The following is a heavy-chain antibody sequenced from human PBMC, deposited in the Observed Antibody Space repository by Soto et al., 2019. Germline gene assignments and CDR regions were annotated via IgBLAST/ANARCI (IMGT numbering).Heavy chain of an antibody. CDR2: IYYSGST. D-gene: IGHD6-19*01. Sequence: QVQLQESGPGLVKPSETLSLTCTVSGSSVSSGSYYWSWIRQPPGKGLEWIGYIYYSGSTNYNPSLKSGVTISVDTSKNQFALKLSSVTAADTAVYYCARGIEGWYQGRYYYGMDVWGQGTTVTVSS. J-gene: IGHJ6*02. CDR1: GSSVSSGSYY. V-gene: IGHV4-61*01. CDR3: ARGIEGWYQGRYYYGMDV.